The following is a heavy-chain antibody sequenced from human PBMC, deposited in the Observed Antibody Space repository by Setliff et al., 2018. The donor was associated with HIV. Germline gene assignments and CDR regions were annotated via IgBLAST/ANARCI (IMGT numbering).Heavy chain of an antibody. V-gene: IGHV5-51*01. CDR3: ARSHFITLFGVIYYPGYFDL. Sequence: GESLKISCKGSGYSFTSHWIAWVRQMPGQGLEWMGIIYPSDSATAYSPSFQGQITISADKSISTAYLQWRSLKASDTAIYYCARSHFITLFGVIYYPGYFDLWGRGTQVTVSS. CDR2: IYPSDSAT. J-gene: IGHJ2*01. CDR1: GYSFTSHW. D-gene: IGHD3-3*01.